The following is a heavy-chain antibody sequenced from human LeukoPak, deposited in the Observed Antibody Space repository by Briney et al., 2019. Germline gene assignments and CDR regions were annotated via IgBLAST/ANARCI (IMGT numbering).Heavy chain of an antibody. CDR3: ARAHAVYYYGSGSYSAL. V-gene: IGHV3-30*04. J-gene: IGHJ1*01. Sequence: GGSLRLSCAASGFTFSSYAVHWVRQAPGKGLEWVAVISYDGSNKYYADSVKGRFTISRDNSKNTLYLQMNSLRAEDTAVYYCARAHAVYYYGSGSYSALWGQGTLVTVSS. CDR2: ISYDGSNK. D-gene: IGHD3-10*01. CDR1: GFTFSSYA.